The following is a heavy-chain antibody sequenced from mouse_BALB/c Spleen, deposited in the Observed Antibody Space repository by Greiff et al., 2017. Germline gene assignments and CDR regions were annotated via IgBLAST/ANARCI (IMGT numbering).Heavy chain of an antibody. Sequence: VQLVESGPELVGPSASVSMSCTASGYTFTSYCMHWVQQRPGQGHEWIGMICPSNSETKLTQTFKDKDTLNVDNSSNTSSMKISSLTSEDSAFYYCARRSMDYWGQGTAVTVSS. J-gene: IGHJ4*01. V-gene: IGHV1-61*01. CDR1: GYTFTSYC. CDR3: ARRSMDY. CDR2: ICPSNSET.